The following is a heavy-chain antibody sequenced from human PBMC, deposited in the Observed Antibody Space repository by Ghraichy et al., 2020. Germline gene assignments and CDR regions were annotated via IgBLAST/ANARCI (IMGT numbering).Heavy chain of an antibody. J-gene: IGHJ6*02. Sequence: ASVKVSCKASGYTFTSYGISWVRQAPGQGLEWMGWISAYNGNTNYAQKLQGRVTMTTDTSTSTAYMELRSLRSDDTAVYYCARGGYCSSTSCYTPVEKYGMDVWGQGTTVTVSS. V-gene: IGHV1-18*01. CDR3: ARGGYCSSTSCYTPVEKYGMDV. CDR1: GYTFTSYG. D-gene: IGHD2-2*02. CDR2: ISAYNGNT.